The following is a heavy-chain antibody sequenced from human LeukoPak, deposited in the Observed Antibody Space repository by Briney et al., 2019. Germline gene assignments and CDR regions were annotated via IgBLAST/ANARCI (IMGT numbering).Heavy chain of an antibody. CDR2: INSDGSWT. Sequence: GGSLRLSCAASGTYWMHWVRQAPGKGLVWVSHINSDGSWTSYADSVKGRFTISKDNAKNTVYLQMNNLRAEDTAVYYCVSFYETYWGRGTLVTVSS. D-gene: IGHD2/OR15-2a*01. CDR1: GTYW. J-gene: IGHJ4*02. CDR3: VSFYETY. V-gene: IGHV3-74*01.